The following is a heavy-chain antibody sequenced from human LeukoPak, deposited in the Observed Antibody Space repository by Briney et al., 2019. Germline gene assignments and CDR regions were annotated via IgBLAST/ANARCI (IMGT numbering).Heavy chain of an antibody. V-gene: IGHV3-23*01. CDR1: GFTFSSYG. J-gene: IGHJ6*04. CDR3: AELGITMIGGV. D-gene: IGHD3-10*02. Sequence: GGSLRLSCAASGFTFSSYGMSWVRQAPGKGLEWVSAISGSGGDTYYADSVKGRFTISRDNSKNTLYLQMNSLRAEDTAVYYCAELGITMIGGVWGKGTTVTISS. CDR2: ISGSGGDT.